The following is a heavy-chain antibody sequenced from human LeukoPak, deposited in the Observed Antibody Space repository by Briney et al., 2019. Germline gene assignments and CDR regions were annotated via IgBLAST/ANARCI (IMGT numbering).Heavy chain of an antibody. CDR2: IWYDGSNK. V-gene: IGHV3-33*01. CDR3: ARPPSIAAAGALGR. J-gene: IGHJ4*02. CDR1: GFTFSSYG. Sequence: GGSLRLSCAASGFTFSSYGMHWVRQAPGKGLEWVAVIWYDGSNKYYADSVKGRFTISRDNSKNTLYLQMNSLRAEDTAVYYCARPPSIAAAGALGRWGQGTLVTVPS. D-gene: IGHD6-13*01.